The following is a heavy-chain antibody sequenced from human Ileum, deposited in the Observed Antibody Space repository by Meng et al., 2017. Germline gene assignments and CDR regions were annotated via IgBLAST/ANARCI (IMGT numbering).Heavy chain of an antibody. CDR3: ARVLVPSIKTPIHY. J-gene: IGHJ4*02. V-gene: IGHV1-46*01. CDR1: GYTFTNYY. Sequence: QVQLVQSGAEVKKPGASGKGSFTASGYTFTNYYMHWVRQAPGQGPEWMGIINPTGGATTYAQKFQGRVTMTRDTSTSTVYMELSSLRSEDTAMYYCARVLVPSIKTPIHYWGQGTLVTVSS. D-gene: IGHD3-3*02. CDR2: INPTGGAT.